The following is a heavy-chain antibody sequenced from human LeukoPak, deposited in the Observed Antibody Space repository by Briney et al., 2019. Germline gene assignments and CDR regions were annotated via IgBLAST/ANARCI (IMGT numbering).Heavy chain of an antibody. Sequence: ASVKVSCKASDYTFTSYGISWVRQAPGQGLEWMGWIIPYNGNTNYAQNLQGRVSMTTDTSTTTAYMVPTSLTSDDTAVYYCARGGTTSWVGSFDHWGQGTLVTVSS. CDR1: DYTFTSYG. V-gene: IGHV1-18*01. J-gene: IGHJ4*02. CDR3: ARGGTTSWVGSFDH. CDR2: IIPYNGNT. D-gene: IGHD1-14*01.